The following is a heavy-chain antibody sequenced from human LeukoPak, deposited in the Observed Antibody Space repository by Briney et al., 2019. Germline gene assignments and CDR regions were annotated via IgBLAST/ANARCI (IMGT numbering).Heavy chain of an antibody. J-gene: IGHJ6*03. CDR2: INHSGST. V-gene: IGHV4-38-2*02. Sequence: SETLSLTCTVSGYSISSGYYWSWIRQPSGKGLEWIGEINHSGSTNYNPSLKSRVTISVDTSKNQFSLKLSSVTAADTAVYYCARHVGTLYYYYYMDVWGKGTTVTISS. CDR1: GYSISSGYY. CDR3: ARHVGTLYYYYYMDV. D-gene: IGHD6-13*01.